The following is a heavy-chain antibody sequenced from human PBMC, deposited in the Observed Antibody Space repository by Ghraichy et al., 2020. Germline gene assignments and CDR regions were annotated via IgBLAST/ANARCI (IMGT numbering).Heavy chain of an antibody. CDR1: GFPFSRHA. CDR3: AGELQVGGLES. J-gene: IGHJ4*02. CDR2: VAYDGSNR. V-gene: IGHV3-30-3*01. Sequence: GGSLRLSCAASGFPFSRHAVHWVRQAPGKGLEWVAVVAYDGSNRNYADSVKGRFTISRDNSKNTMSLQMNSLRDEDTAVYYCAGELQVGGLESWGQGTLVTVSS. D-gene: IGHD1-26*01.